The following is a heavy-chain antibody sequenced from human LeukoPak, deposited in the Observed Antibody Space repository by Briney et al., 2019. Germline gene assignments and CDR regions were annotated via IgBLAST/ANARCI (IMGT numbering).Heavy chain of an antibody. Sequence: SVKVSCKASGGTSNSHAISWVRQAPGQGLEWMGRIIPNLGTTNRAQNFQDRVALTADKSTNTAYMELTSLTSDDTVVYYCATTNDGGGYQWGDFFDFWGQGTLVTVSS. CDR3: ATTNDGGGYQWGDFFDF. CDR1: GGTSNSHA. J-gene: IGHJ4*02. V-gene: IGHV1-69*04. CDR2: IIPNLGTT. D-gene: IGHD3-22*01.